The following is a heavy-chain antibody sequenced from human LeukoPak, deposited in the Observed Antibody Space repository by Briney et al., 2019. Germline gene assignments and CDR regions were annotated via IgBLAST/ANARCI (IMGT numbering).Heavy chain of an antibody. CDR2: IYYSGST. Sequence: SSETLSLTCTVSGGSISSGGYYWSWIRQHPGKGLEWIGYIYYSGSTYYNPSLKSRVTISVDTSKNQFSLKLSSVTAADTAVYYCARDLKRSSGWLYYFDYWGQGTLVTVSS. CDR1: GGSISSGGYY. J-gene: IGHJ4*02. D-gene: IGHD6-19*01. CDR3: ARDLKRSSGWLYYFDY. V-gene: IGHV4-31*03.